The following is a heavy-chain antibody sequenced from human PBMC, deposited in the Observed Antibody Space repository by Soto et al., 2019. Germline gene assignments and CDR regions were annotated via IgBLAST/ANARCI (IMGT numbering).Heavy chain of an antibody. CDR1: GYSFSNNG. Sequence: QVQLVQSGAEVKKPGASVKVSCQASGYSFSNNGISWVRQAPGQGFEWMGWINGDNGNTNYAQKFQGRVTMTTDTSTSTAYMELRSLRSDDMAVYYGARDLGYGDYGTNFWGQGTLVTVSS. V-gene: IGHV1-18*03. CDR2: INGDNGNT. J-gene: IGHJ4*02. D-gene: IGHD4-17*01. CDR3: ARDLGYGDYGTNF.